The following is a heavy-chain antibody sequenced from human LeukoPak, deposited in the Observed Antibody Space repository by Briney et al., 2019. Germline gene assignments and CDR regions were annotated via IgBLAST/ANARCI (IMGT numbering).Heavy chain of an antibody. Sequence: PSETLSLTCAVYGGSFSGYYWSWIRQPPGKGLEWIGEINHSGSTNYNPSLKSRVTISVDTSKNQFSLKLSSVTAADTAVYYCARGRGYSSSSYYYYMDVWGKGTTVTVS. CDR1: GGSFSGYY. CDR3: ARGRGYSSSSYYYYMDV. CDR2: INHSGST. D-gene: IGHD6-6*01. V-gene: IGHV4-34*01. J-gene: IGHJ6*03.